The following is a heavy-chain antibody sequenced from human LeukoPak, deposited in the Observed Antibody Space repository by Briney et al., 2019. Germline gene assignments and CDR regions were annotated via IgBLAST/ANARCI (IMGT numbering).Heavy chain of an antibody. CDR1: GLTFSRYD. CDR3: ARGGYSGFDV. J-gene: IGHJ3*01. V-gene: IGHV3-13*04. Sequence: GGSLRLSCAASGLTFSRYDMHWVRQATGEGLEWVSGIGKGGDTYYVGSVKGRFTISRESAKNSLYLQMNSLRSGDTAVYYCARGGYSGFDVWGQGTVVTVSS. CDR2: IGKGGDT. D-gene: IGHD5-12*01.